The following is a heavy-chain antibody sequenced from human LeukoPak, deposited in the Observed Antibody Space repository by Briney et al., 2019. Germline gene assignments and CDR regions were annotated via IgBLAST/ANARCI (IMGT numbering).Heavy chain of an antibody. J-gene: IGHJ4*02. Sequence: PGESLRLSCAASGFTFSSYGMHWVRQAPGKGLEWVAVIWYDGSNKYYADSVKGRFTISRDNSKNTLYLQRNSLRAEDTAVYYCARERAAAHFDYWGQGNLVTVSS. CDR3: ARERAAAHFDY. V-gene: IGHV3-33*01. CDR2: IWYDGSNK. D-gene: IGHD2-2*01. CDR1: GFTFSSYG.